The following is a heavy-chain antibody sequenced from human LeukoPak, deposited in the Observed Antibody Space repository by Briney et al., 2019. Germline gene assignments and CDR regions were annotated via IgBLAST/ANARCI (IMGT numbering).Heavy chain of an antibody. CDR2: IKSENDGSTT. D-gene: IGHD5-18*01. V-gene: IGHV3-74*01. CDR3: ARDRGYASDQ. CDR1: GFAFNTYW. J-gene: IGHJ4*02. Sequence: GGSLRLSCATSGFAFNTYWMHWVRQAPGKGLVWVSLIKSENDGSTTTYADSVKGRFTISRDDAKNTLYLQMNSLRAEDTAVYYSARDRGYASDQWGQGTLVTVSS.